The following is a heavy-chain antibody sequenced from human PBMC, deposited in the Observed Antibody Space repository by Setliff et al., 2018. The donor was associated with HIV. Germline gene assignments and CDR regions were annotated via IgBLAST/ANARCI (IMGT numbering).Heavy chain of an antibody. J-gene: IGHJ5*02. Sequence: VSVKVSCKASGYNFTNYGINWVRQDPGQGLEWMGWINTNTGYPTYAQAFRGRFVFSLDTSVSTAYLEISSLEAEDTAVYFCARVRTSYNFWVGDVFDPWGQGTLVTVSS. CDR2: INTNTGYP. V-gene: IGHV7-4-1*02. CDR3: ARVRTSYNFWVGDVFDP. CDR1: GYNFTNYG. D-gene: IGHD1-1*01.